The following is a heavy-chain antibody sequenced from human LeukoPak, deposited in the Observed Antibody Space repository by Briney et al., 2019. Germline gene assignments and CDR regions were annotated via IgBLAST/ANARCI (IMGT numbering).Heavy chain of an antibody. Sequence: GGSLRLSCAASGFTFSSYSMNWVRQAPGKGLEWVSSISSSSSYIYYADSVKGRFTISRDNAKNSLYLQMNSLRAEDTAVYYCARSPPMTGTSLDYWGQGTLVTVSS. J-gene: IGHJ4*02. V-gene: IGHV3-21*01. CDR3: ARSPPMTGTSLDY. CDR2: ISSSSSYI. CDR1: GFTFSSYS. D-gene: IGHD1-7*01.